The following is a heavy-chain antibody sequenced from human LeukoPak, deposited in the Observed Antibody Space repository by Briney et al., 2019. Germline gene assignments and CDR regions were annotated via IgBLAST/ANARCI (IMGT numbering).Heavy chain of an antibody. CDR1: GYTFTSNA. J-gene: IGHJ4*02. Sequence: GASVKVSCKASGYTFTSNAIHWVRQAPGQRLEWMGWINAGNGNTQFSQEFQGGVTFTRDTSASTAYMELSSLRSEDMAVYYCARSLGVGATLDSWGQGTLVIVSS. D-gene: IGHD1-26*01. CDR2: INAGNGNT. V-gene: IGHV1-3*03. CDR3: ARSLGVGATLDS.